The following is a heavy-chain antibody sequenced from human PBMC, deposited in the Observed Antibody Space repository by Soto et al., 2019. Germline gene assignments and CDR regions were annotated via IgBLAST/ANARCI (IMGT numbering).Heavy chain of an antibody. J-gene: IGHJ4*02. D-gene: IGHD3-16*01. CDR3: ARLPLGGPVHPFDY. CDR2: ISGSGGST. CDR1: GFTFSSYA. V-gene: IGHV3-23*01. Sequence: EVQLLESGGGLVQPGGSLRLSCAASGFTFSSYAMSWVRQAPGKGLEWVPAISGSGGSTYYADSVKGRFTISRDNSKNTLYLQMNSLRAEDTAVYYCARLPLGGPVHPFDYWGQGTLVTVSS.